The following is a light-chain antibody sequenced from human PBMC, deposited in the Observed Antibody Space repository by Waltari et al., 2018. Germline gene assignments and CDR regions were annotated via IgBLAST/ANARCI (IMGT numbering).Light chain of an antibody. CDR2: KAS. CDR1: QSISSF. CDR3: QQYQSYPIT. V-gene: IGKV1-5*03. J-gene: IGKJ5*01. Sequence: DIQMTQSPSTLSAYVGDTVTITCRASQSISSFLAWSQQKPGKAPPILIYKASSLESRVPSRFSGSASGTEFTLTINSLQPDDFATYFCQQYQSYPITFGQGTRLETK.